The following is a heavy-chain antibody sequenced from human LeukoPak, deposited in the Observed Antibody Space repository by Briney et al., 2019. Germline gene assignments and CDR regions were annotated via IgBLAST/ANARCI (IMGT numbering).Heavy chain of an antibody. CDR2: ISSSSSYI. J-gene: IGHJ3*02. D-gene: IGHD6-13*01. CDR1: GFTFSSYS. Sequence: GSLRLSCAASGFTFSSYSMNWVRQAPGKGLEWVSSISSSSSYIYYADSVKGRFTISRDNAKNSLYLQMNSLRAEDTAVYYCARARKYSSSWIGAFDIWGQGTMVTVSS. V-gene: IGHV3-21*01. CDR3: ARARKYSSSWIGAFDI.